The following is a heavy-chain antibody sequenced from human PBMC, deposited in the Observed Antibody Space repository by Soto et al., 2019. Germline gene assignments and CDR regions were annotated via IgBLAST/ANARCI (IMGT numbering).Heavy chain of an antibody. V-gene: IGHV3-23*01. J-gene: IGHJ6*02. CDR1: GFTFSSYA. CDR2: ISGSGGST. D-gene: IGHD6-19*01. CDR3: AKDSGIAVAAPYYYYYGMDV. Sequence: PGGSLRLSCAASGFTFSSYAMSWVRQAPGKGLEWVSAISGSGGSTYYADSVKGRFTISRDNSKNTLYLQMNSLRAEDTAVYYCAKDSGIAVAAPYYYYYGMDVWGQGTTVTVSS.